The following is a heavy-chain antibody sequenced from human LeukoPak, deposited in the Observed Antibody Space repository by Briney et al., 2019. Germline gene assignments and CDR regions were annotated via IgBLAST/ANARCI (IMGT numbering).Heavy chain of an antibody. J-gene: IGHJ4*02. CDR2: INHSGST. Sequence: PSETLSLTCAVYGGSFSGYYWSWIRQPPGKGLEWIGEINHSGSTDYNPSLKSRVTISVDTSKNQFSLKLSSVTAADTAVYYCARRAFFYDSSGQYYFDYWGQGTLVTVSS. D-gene: IGHD3-22*01. CDR1: GGSFSGYY. V-gene: IGHV4-34*01. CDR3: ARRAFFYDSSGQYYFDY.